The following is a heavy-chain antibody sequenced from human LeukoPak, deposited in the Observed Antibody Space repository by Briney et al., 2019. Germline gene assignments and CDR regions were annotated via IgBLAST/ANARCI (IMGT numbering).Heavy chain of an antibody. CDR1: GGSISSYY. CDR3: ARSVLRDDAFDI. V-gene: IGHV4-59*01. CDR2: IYYSGST. J-gene: IGHJ3*02. Sequence: PSETLSLTSTVSGGSISSYYWSWIRQPPGKGLEWIGYIYYSGSTNYNPSLKSRVTISVDTSKNQFSLKLSSVTAADTAVYYCARSVLRDDAFDIWGQGTMVTVSS.